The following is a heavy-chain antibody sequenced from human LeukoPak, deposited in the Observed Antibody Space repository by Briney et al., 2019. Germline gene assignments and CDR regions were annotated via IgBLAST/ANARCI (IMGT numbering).Heavy chain of an antibody. Sequence: PGGSLRLSCAASGFTFSTTAMGWVRQAPGKGLEWLSVISGSGDNTVMSGSGENTYYADSVKGRFTISRDNSKNTVHLQIDSLRIEDTGVYYCARGSTAAAPGWVYWGHGTLVTVSS. V-gene: IGHV3-23*01. D-gene: IGHD6-19*01. CDR3: ARGSTAAAPGWVY. J-gene: IGHJ4*01. CDR2: ISGSGDNTVMSGSGENT. CDR1: GFTFSTTA.